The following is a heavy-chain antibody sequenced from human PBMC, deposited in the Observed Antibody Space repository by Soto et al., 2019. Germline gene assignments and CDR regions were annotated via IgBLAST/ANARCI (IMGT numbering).Heavy chain of an antibody. CDR3: AKAGATGDSADAFDI. CDR1: GFTFSSYG. D-gene: IGHD7-27*01. V-gene: IGHV3-30*18. CDR2: ISYDGSNK. Sequence: GGSLRLSCAASGFTFSSYGMHWVRQAPGKGLEWVAVISYDGSNKYYADSVKGRFTISRDNSKNTLYLQMNSLRAEETAVYYCAKAGATGDSADAFDIWGQGTMVTVSS. J-gene: IGHJ3*02.